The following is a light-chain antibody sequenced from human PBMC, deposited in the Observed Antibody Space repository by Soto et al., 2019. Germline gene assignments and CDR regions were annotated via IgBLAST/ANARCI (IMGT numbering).Light chain of an antibody. Sequence: EIGLTLSLATLSLSPGERATLSYRASQSVSSYLAWYQQKPGQAPRLLIYDASNRATGIPARFSGSGSGTDFTLTISSLEPEDFAVYYCQQRSNWRPITFGQGTRLEIK. J-gene: IGKJ5*01. CDR2: DAS. CDR3: QQRSNWRPIT. CDR1: QSVSSY. V-gene: IGKV3-11*01.